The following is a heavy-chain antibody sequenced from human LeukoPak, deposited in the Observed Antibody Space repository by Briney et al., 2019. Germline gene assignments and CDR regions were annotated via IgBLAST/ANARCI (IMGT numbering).Heavy chain of an antibody. Sequence: GGSLRLSCAASGFTFSSYAMHWVRQAPGKGLEYVSAISSNGGSTYYANSVKGRFTISRDNSKNTLYLQMGSLRAEDMAVYYCARDPKPSKIVVVTAEYFQHWGQGTLVTVSS. CDR3: ARDPKPSKIVVVTAEYFQH. CDR1: GFTFSSYA. J-gene: IGHJ1*01. D-gene: IGHD2-21*02. V-gene: IGHV3-64*01. CDR2: ISSNGGST.